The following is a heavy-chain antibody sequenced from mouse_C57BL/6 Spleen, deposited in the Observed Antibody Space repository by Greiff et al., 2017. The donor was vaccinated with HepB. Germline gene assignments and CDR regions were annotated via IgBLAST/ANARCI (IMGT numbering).Heavy chain of an antibody. Sequence: EVQLQQSGPELVKPGASVKISCKPSGYTFTDYYMNWVKQSHGKSLEWIGDINPNNGGTSYNQKFKGKATLTVDKSSSTAYMELRSLTSEDSAVYYCARPFITTVMGYWGQGTTLTVSS. J-gene: IGHJ2*01. D-gene: IGHD1-1*01. V-gene: IGHV1-26*01. CDR2: INPNNGGT. CDR1: GYTFTDYY. CDR3: ARPFITTVMGY.